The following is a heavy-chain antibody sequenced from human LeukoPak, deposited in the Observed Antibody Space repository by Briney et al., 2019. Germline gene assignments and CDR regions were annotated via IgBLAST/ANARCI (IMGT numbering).Heavy chain of an antibody. J-gene: IGHJ4*02. CDR3: ARSPSAWELLPDY. V-gene: IGHV1-69*04. CDR2: IIPILGIA. Sequence: SVKVSCKASGGTFSSYAISWVRQAPGQGLEWMGRIIPILGIANYAQKFQGRVTITADKSTSTAYMELSSLRSEDTAVYYCARSPSAWELLPDYWGQGTLVTVSS. CDR1: GGTFSSYA. D-gene: IGHD1-26*01.